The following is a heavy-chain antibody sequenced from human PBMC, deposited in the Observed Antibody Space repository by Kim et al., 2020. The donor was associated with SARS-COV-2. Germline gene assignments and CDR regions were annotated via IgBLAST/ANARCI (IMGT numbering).Heavy chain of an antibody. V-gene: IGHV1-46*01. J-gene: IGHJ6*02. CDR3: ARDSGSSWSNYYYGMDV. CDR2: INPSGGST. CDR1: GYTFTSYY. D-gene: IGHD6-13*01. Sequence: ASVKVSCKASGYTFTSYYMHWVRQAPGQGLEWMGIINPSGGSTSYAQKFQGRVTMTRDTSTSTVYMELSSLRSEDTAVYYCARDSGSSWSNYYYGMDVWGLGTTVTVSS.